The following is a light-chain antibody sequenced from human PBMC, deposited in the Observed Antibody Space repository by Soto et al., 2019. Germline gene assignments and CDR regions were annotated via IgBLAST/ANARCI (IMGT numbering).Light chain of an antibody. Sequence: EVVLTHSPGTLSLSPGDVATLSFRASQSVSNRYFAWYQQKPGQAPRLLIYRVSSRATGIPDRFSGSGSGTDFTLTISRLEPEDFAVYYCQQRSNWLTFGQGTRLEIK. CDR1: QSVSNRY. CDR2: RVS. CDR3: QQRSNWLT. V-gene: IGKV3D-20*02. J-gene: IGKJ5*01.